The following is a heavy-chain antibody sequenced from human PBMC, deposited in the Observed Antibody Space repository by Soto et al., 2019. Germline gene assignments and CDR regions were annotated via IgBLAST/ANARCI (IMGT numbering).Heavy chain of an antibody. CDR1: GGSISSSSYY. D-gene: IGHD4-17*01. Sequence: QLQLQESGPGLVKPSETLSLTCTVSGGSISSSSYYWGWIRQPPGKGLEWIGSIYYSGSTYYNPSLKSRVTISVDTSKNQFSLKLSSVTAADTAVYYCARHVGAYGDYVTGGYWGQGTLVTVSS. J-gene: IGHJ4*02. CDR3: ARHVGAYGDYVTGGY. V-gene: IGHV4-39*01. CDR2: IYYSGST.